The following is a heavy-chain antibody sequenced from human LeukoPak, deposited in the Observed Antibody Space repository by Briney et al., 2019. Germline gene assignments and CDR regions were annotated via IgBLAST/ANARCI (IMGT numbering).Heavy chain of an antibody. D-gene: IGHD4-11*01. CDR3: AKDAQRGFDYSNSLES. V-gene: IGHV3-33*03. Sequence: PGGSLRLSCAAAGFTFSHYGMHWVRQAPGKGLEWVAVICSDGTNQYYADSVKGRFTISRDESGNTVYLQMNSLRPEDTGVYYCAKDAQRGFDYSNSLESWGQGTPVTVST. CDR1: GFTFSHYG. J-gene: IGHJ5*01. CDR2: ICSDGTNQ.